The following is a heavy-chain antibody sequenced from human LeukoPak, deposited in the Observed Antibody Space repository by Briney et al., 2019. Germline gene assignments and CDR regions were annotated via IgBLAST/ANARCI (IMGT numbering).Heavy chain of an antibody. CDR2: MNPNSGNT. D-gene: IGHD3-10*01. V-gene: IGHV1-8*03. J-gene: IGHJ4*02. CDR1: GYTFTSYD. CDR3: ATSRIYGSGSDY. Sequence: GASVKVSCKASGYTFTSYDINWVRQATGQGLEWMGWMNPNSGNTGYAQKFQGRVTITTDESTITAYMELSSLRSEDTAVYYCATSRIYGSGSDYWGQGTLVTVSS.